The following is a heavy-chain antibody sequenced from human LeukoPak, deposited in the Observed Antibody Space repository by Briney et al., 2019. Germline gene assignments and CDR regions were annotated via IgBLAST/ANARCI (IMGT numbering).Heavy chain of an antibody. CDR1: GFTFSNYA. D-gene: IGHD3-22*01. Sequence: GGSLRLSCAASGFTFSNYAMNWVRQAPGKGLEWVSTISGSGGSTYYADSVKGRFTISRDNSKNTLYLQMNSLRAEDTAVYYCAKEYDSSGYVDYWGQGTLVTVSS. J-gene: IGHJ4*02. CDR3: AKEYDSSGYVDY. V-gene: IGHV3-23*01. CDR2: ISGSGGST.